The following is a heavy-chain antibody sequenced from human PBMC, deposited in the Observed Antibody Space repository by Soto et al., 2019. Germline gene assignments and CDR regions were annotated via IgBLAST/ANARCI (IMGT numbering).Heavy chain of an antibody. D-gene: IGHD5-12*01. V-gene: IGHV1-69*01. CDR3: ARDIVATKGYYYYGMDV. J-gene: IGHJ6*02. CDR2: IIPIFGTA. Sequence: SVKVACTASGGSLISYAIIWVRQAPGQGLEWMGGIIPIFGTANYAQKFQGRVTITADESTSTAYTELSSLRSEDTAVYYCARDIVATKGYYYYGMDVCGQGTTVTVSS. CDR1: GGSLISYA.